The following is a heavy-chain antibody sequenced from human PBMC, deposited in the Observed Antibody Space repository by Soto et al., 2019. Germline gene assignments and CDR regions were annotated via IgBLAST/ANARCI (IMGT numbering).Heavy chain of an antibody. CDR1: GGSISNSGYY. Sequence: QVQLQESGPGLVKPSQTLSLTCTVSGGSISNSGYYWSGIRQRPGKGLDWIGYIYYNGTTYYNPYLKTRLTIAVDTYKNAFSLYLSYATAADTAVYYCAMATMNFYDRSGYYLDVWGQGSLVTVSS. CDR3: AMATMNFYDRSGYYLDV. J-gene: IGHJ4*02. D-gene: IGHD3-22*01. V-gene: IGHV4-31*03. CDR2: IYYNGTT.